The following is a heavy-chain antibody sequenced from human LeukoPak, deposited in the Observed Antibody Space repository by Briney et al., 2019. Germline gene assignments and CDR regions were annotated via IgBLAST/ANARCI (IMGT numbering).Heavy chain of an antibody. V-gene: IGHV1-2*02. Sequence: GASVKVSCKASGYTFTYYYMHWVRQAPGQGLEWMGWINPNSGGTNYAQKFQGRVTMTRDTSINTAYMELSRLKFDDTAVYYCAKGLWEQQLVTTGFDPWGQGTLVTVSS. CDR1: GYTFTYYY. CDR3: AKGLWEQQLVTTGFDP. D-gene: IGHD6-13*01. CDR2: INPNSGGT. J-gene: IGHJ5*02.